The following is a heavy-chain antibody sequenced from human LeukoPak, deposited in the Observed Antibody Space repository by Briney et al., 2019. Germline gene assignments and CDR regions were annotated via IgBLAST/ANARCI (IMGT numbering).Heavy chain of an antibody. D-gene: IGHD4-4*01. CDR1: GGSFSGYY. CDR2: INHSGST. CDR3: ARGYSNYVPYYCYGMDV. Sequence: SETLSLTCAVYGGSFSGYYWSWIRQPPGKGLEWIGEINHSGSTNYNPSLKSRVTISVDTSKNQFSLKLSSVTAADTAVYYCARGYSNYVPYYCYGMDVWGQGTTVTVSS. J-gene: IGHJ6*02. V-gene: IGHV4-34*01.